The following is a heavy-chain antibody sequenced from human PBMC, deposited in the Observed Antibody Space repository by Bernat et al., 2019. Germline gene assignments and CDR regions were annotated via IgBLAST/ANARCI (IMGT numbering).Heavy chain of an antibody. CDR2: IYPTGST. CDR3: ERVTIVGVLNYWYFDL. D-gene: IGHD3-3*01. Sequence: QLHLQESGPGLVKPLETLSLTCTVSDGSMSSGAYYWGWIRQSPGGGLECIGSIYPTGSTYYMPSLKSRVTISIDTSKNQFSLNLRSGTAADTAVYYSERVTIVGVLNYWYFDLWGRGTLVTVSS. V-gene: IGHV4-39*01. CDR1: DGSMSSGAYY. J-gene: IGHJ2*01.